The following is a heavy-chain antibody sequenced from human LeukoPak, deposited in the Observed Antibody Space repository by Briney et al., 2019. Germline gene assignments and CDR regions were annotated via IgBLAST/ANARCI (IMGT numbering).Heavy chain of an antibody. V-gene: IGHV4-59*08. Sequence: SETLSLTCTVSGGSISNYYWSWIRQSPGKGLEWIGYIYYSGSTSYNPSLKSRVTISVDTSKNQFSLKLSSVTAADTAVYYCARHRAHTAMERGDWFDPWGQGTLVTVFS. D-gene: IGHD5-18*01. CDR2: IYYSGST. CDR3: ARHRAHTAMERGDWFDP. J-gene: IGHJ5*02. CDR1: GGSISNYY.